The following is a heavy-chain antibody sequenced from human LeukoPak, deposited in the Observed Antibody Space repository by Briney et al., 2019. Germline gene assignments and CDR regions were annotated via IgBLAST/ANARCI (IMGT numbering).Heavy chain of an antibody. D-gene: IGHD6-13*01. J-gene: IGHJ4*02. CDR1: GYTFTSYD. CDR2: VNPNSGNT. Sequence: ASVKVSYKASGYTFTSYDINWVRQATGQGLEWMGWVNPNSGNTGYAQKFQGRVTMTRNTSISTAYMELSSLRSEDTAVYYCARGAGSSWIIYNYWGQGTLVTVSS. V-gene: IGHV1-8*01. CDR3: ARGAGSSWIIYNY.